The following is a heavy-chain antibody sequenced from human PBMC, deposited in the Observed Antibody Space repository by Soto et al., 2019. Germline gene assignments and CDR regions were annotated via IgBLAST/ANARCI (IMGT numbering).Heavy chain of an antibody. CDR2: ISSSSSYI. J-gene: IGHJ4*02. Sequence: ESGGGLVKPGGSLRLSCAASGFTFSSYSMNWVRQAPGKGLEWVSSISSSSSYIYYADSVKGRFTISRDNAKNSLYLQMNSLRAEDTAVYYCARDRGSKLLSGGDFDYWGQGTLVTVSS. V-gene: IGHV3-21*01. CDR1: GFTFSSYS. D-gene: IGHD1-26*01. CDR3: ARDRGSKLLSGGDFDY.